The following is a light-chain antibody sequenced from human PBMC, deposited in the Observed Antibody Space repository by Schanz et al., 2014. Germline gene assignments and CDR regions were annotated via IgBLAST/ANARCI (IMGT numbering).Light chain of an antibody. CDR1: QSVSSSY. Sequence: EIVLTQSPGTLSLSPGERATLSCRASQSVSSSYLAWYQQKPGQAPRLLIYGASSRATGIPDRFSGSGSGTDFTLTISRLEPEDFATYYCQQYNSYSRTFGPGTKVDIK. CDR2: GAS. V-gene: IGKV3-20*01. J-gene: IGKJ3*01. CDR3: QQYNSYSRT.